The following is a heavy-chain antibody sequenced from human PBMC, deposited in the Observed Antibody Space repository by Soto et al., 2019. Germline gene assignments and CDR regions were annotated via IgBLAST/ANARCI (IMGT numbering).Heavy chain of an antibody. V-gene: IGHV4-34*01. CDR3: ARGLGATENTLGY. D-gene: IGHD5-12*01. CDR1: CGFISSGNYY. Sequence: SETLLLTSSVYCGFISSGNYYWSGSRQPPGKGVEWIGEINHSGITNYNQSLKSRVTISLDTSKNHFSLNLTSVTDADMAVYYCARGLGATENTLGYWGQGTLVTVSS. J-gene: IGHJ4*02. CDR2: INHSGIT.